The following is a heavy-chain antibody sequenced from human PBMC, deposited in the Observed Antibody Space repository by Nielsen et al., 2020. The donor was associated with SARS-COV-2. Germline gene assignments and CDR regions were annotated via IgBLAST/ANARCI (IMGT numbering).Heavy chain of an antibody. CDR1: GYTFTSHY. CDR3: ARGGLVVVDSFDY. V-gene: IGHV1-46*01. CDR2: INSSGGRT. J-gene: IGHJ4*02. D-gene: IGHD2-15*01. Sequence: ASVKVSCKTSGYTFTSHYVHWVRQAPGQGFEWMGLINSSGGRTIYAQMFQGRVTVTRDTSTSTVYMELSSLRSEDTAVYYCARGGLVVVDSFDYWGQGTLVTVSS.